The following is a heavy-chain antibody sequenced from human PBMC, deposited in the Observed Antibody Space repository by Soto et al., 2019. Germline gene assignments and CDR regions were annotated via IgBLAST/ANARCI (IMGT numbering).Heavy chain of an antibody. D-gene: IGHD6-19*01. CDR1: GFTFSSYS. CDR3: AKARGLYSSGWYNY. CDR2: ISSSSSYI. V-gene: IGHV3-21*04. J-gene: IGHJ4*02. Sequence: GGSLRLSCAASGFTFSSYSMNWVRQAPGKGLEWVSSISSSSSYIYYADSVKGRFTISRDNAKNSLYLQMNSLRAEDTALYYCAKARGLYSSGWYNYWGQGTLVTVSS.